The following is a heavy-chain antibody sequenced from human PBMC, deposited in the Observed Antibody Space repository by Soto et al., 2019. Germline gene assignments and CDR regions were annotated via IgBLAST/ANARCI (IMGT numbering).Heavy chain of an antibody. CDR3: ARDPGFGFGYSYAFAMDV. Sequence: ASVKVSCKASGYTFSNYGISWVRQGPGQGLEWMGWISGYNGNTHYEEKVQDRIKMTTDTSTSTTYLELRSLRSDDTAVYFCARDPGFGFGYSYAFAMDVWSQGTTVTAP. D-gene: IGHD5-18*01. CDR1: GYTFSNYG. CDR2: ISGYNGNT. V-gene: IGHV1-18*01. J-gene: IGHJ6*02.